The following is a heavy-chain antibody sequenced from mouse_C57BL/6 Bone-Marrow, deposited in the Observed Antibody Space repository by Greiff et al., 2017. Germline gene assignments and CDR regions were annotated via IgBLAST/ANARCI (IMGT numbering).Heavy chain of an antibody. CDR3: ARRIYDTYWYFDV. CDR1: GFTFSSYT. CDR2: ISGGGGNT. D-gene: IGHD2-3*01. Sequence: DVKLVESGGGLVKPGGSLKLSCAASGFTFSSYTLSWVRQTPETRLEWVATISGGGGNTYYTDSVKGRFTISREDAKNTLYLHMSSLRTEDTALYYCARRIYDTYWYFDVWGTGTTVTVSS. J-gene: IGHJ1*03. V-gene: IGHV5-9*01.